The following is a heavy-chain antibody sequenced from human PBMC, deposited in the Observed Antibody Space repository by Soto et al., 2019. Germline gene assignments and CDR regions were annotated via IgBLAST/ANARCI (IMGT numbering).Heavy chain of an antibody. D-gene: IGHD2-8*01. V-gene: IGHV1-3*01. CDR1: GYTFTSYA. Sequence: GASVKVSCKASGYTFTSYAMHWVRQAPGQRLEWMGWINAGNGNTKYSQKFQGRVTITRDTSASTAYMELSSLRSEDTAVYYCARDGPRVYAIRGAPTFDIWGQGTMVTVSS. CDR2: INAGNGNT. CDR3: ARDGPRVYAIRGAPTFDI. J-gene: IGHJ3*02.